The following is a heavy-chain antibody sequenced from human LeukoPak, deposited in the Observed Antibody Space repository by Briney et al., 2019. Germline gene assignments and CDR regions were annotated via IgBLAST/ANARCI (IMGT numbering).Heavy chain of an antibody. Sequence: GESLKISGKGSGYSFASYWIAWVRQMPGKGLEWMGIINPSDSGTRYSPPFQGQVPTSADKSISNAYLQLSSLKALDTAMYYGARLPDYYDSSGYEIIIWFDPWGQGTLVTVSS. J-gene: IGHJ5*02. V-gene: IGHV5-51*01. D-gene: IGHD3-22*01. CDR1: GYSFASYW. CDR3: ARLPDYYDSSGYEIIIWFDP. CDR2: INPSDSGT.